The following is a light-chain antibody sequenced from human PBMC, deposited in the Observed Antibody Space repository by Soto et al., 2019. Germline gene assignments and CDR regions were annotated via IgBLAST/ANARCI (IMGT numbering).Light chain of an antibody. CDR3: QQYGSSGT. CDR2: AAS. V-gene: IGKV1-9*01. CDR1: QGISSF. J-gene: IGKJ1*01. Sequence: IQLTQSPSFLSASAGDSVTITCRASQGISSFLAWYQQKPGRAPKLLIYAASTLQSGVPSRFSGSGSGTDFTLTISRLEPEDFAVYYCQQYGSSGTFGQGTKV.